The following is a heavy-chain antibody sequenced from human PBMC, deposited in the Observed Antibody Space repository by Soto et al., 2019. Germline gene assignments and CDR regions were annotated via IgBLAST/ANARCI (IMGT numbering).Heavy chain of an antibody. J-gene: IGHJ6*02. CDR3: TRQLGYCGGGSCYGYGMDV. CDR2: IHHSGST. V-gene: IGHV4-4*02. CDR1: GDSISKNNW. D-gene: IGHD2-15*01. Sequence: QVKLQESGPGLAKPSGTLSLTCAVSGDSISKNNWWTWVRQPPGKGLDWIGEIHHSGSTNYSPSLKSRVTISVDRANNQFSLNLRSLTAADTAVYYCTRQLGYCGGGSCYGYGMDVWGQGTTVTVSS.